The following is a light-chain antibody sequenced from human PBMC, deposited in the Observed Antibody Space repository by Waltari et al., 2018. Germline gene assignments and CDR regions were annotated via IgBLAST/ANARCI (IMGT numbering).Light chain of an antibody. CDR3: QVWHPAIDPGV. CDR2: YDG. V-gene: IGLV3-21*04. CDR1: NIGSYS. Sequence: SYVLTQPPSVSVAPGETARITCGGDNIGSYSVHWYQQRPGQAPVLVIFYDGDRPSWIPERFSGSNSGNTATLTITRVEAGDEANYYCQVWHPAIDPGVFGPGTEVTV. J-gene: IGLJ1*01.